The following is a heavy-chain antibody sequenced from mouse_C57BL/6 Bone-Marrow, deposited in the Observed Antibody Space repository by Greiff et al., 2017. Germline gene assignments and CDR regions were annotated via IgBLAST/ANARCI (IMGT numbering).Heavy chain of an antibody. CDR2: ISSGGSYT. Sequence: EVKLVESGGDLVKPGGSLKLSCAASGFTFSSYGMSWVRQTPDKRLEWVATISSGGSYTYYPDSVKGRFTISRDNAKNTLYLQRSSLKSEDTAMYYCARRCLDYWGQGTTLTVSS. V-gene: IGHV5-6*02. CDR3: ARRCLDY. J-gene: IGHJ2*01. CDR1: GFTFSSYG.